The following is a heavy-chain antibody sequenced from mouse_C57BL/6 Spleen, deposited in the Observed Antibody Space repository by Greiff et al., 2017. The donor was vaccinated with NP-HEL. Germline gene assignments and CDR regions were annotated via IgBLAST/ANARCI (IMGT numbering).Heavy chain of an antibody. J-gene: IGHJ2*01. CDR3: TSRDRDY. V-gene: IGHV14-4*01. Sequence: EVQLQQSGAELVRPGASVKLSCTASGFNIKDDYMHWVKQRPEQGLEWIGWIDPENGDTEYASKFQGKATITADTSSNTAYLQLSSLTSEDTAVCYCTSRDRDYWGQGTTLTVSS. D-gene: IGHD3-3*01. CDR1: GFNIKDDY. CDR2: IDPENGDT.